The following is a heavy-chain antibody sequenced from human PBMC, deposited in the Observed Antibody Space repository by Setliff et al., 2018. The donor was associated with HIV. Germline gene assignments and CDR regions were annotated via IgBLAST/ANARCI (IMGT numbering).Heavy chain of an antibody. V-gene: IGHV4-4*02. D-gene: IGHD5-18*01. CDR3: ARATPGYNYGSRHAFDI. CDR1: GGSISSSNW. J-gene: IGHJ3*02. Sequence: PSETLSLTCAVSGGSISSSNWWRWVRQPPGKGLEWIGEIYHGGSTNYNPSLKSRVTISVDKSKNQFSLKLSSVTAADTAVYYCARATPGYNYGSRHAFDIWGQGTKVTVSS. CDR2: IYHGGST.